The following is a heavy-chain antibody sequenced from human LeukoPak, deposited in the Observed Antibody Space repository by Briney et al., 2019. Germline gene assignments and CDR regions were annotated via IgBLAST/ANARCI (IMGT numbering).Heavy chain of an antibody. J-gene: IGHJ2*01. D-gene: IGHD2-21*02. V-gene: IGHV3-7*03. CDR2: IKQDGSEK. CDR1: GFTSSNYW. Sequence: GGSLRLSCAASGFTSSNYWMIWVRQAPGKGLEWVASIKQDGSEKQYVGSVRGRFAISRDNAKNSLYLQMNSLRAEDTALYYCAKDYCGGDCYSGWYFDLWGRGTLVTVSS. CDR3: AKDYCGGDCYSGWYFDL.